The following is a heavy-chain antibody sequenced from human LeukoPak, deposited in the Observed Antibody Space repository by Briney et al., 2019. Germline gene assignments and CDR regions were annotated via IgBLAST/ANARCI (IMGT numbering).Heavy chain of an antibody. Sequence: GGSLRLSCAASGFSFSRYGMHWVRQAPGKGLEWVAFIWYDGSNKYYADSLKGRHMISRDNSKNTLYLQMNSLSDEDTAVYYCAKQLGYCSGSSCVGYFDYWGQGTLVTVSS. V-gene: IGHV3-30*02. D-gene: IGHD2-15*01. CDR3: AKQLGYCSGSSCVGYFDY. CDR1: GFSFSRYG. J-gene: IGHJ4*02. CDR2: IWYDGSNK.